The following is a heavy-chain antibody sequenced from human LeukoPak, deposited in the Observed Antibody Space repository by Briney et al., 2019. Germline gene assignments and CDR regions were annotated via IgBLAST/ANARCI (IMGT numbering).Heavy chain of an antibody. CDR3: ARHRSGGYSYGVLDY. V-gene: IGHV4-39*01. J-gene: IGHJ4*02. D-gene: IGHD5-18*01. CDR1: GGSISGYY. Sequence: SETLSLTCTVSGGSISGYYWSWVRQPPEKGLEWIGSIYYSGNTYYNPSLKSRVTISVDTSKNQFSLKLSSVTAADTAVYYCARHRSGGYSYGVLDYWGQGTLVTVSS. CDR2: IYYSGNT.